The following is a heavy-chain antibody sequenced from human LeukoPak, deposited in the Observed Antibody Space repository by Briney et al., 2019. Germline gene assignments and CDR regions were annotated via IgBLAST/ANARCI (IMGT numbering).Heavy chain of an antibody. CDR3: ASLMTTVTTSHFDY. CDR2: INPNSGGT. CDR1: GYTFTGYY. J-gene: IGHJ4*02. D-gene: IGHD4-17*01. V-gene: IGHV1-2*02. Sequence: ASVKVSCKASGYTFTGYYMHWVRQAPGQGLEWRGWINPNSGGTNYAQKFQGRVTMTRDTSISTAYMELSRLRSDDTAVYYCASLMTTVTTSHFDYWGQGTLVTVSS.